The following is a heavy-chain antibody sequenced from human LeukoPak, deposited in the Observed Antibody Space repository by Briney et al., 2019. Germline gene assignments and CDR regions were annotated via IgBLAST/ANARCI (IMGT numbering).Heavy chain of an antibody. D-gene: IGHD3-22*01. V-gene: IGHV3-21*01. CDR1: GFTFSIYK. CDR3: SRDKYYSDTSGYPYDV. J-gene: IGHJ3*01. CDR2: ISGVSSQV. Sequence: PVGSLRLSCEASGFTFSIYKMNWVRLAPGKGLEWVSSISGVSSQVWYAASVRGRFTSSRDNAKKSLYRKMRTRRAENTPVYNFSRDKYYSDTSGYPYDVWGQGTMVTVSS.